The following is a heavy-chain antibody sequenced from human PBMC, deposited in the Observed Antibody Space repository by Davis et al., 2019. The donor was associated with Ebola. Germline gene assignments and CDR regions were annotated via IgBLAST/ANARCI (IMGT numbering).Heavy chain of an antibody. CDR1: GYTFTNYA. CDR3: ARDSTVTTLGYYYGMDV. V-gene: IGHV1-3*04. J-gene: IGHJ6*02. Sequence: ASVKVSCKASGYTFTNYAMHWVRQAPGQRLEWMGWISTGNGNARYSQKFQGRVTITRDTSATTAYMELSSLRSEDTAVYYCARDSTVTTLGYYYGMDVWGQGTTVTVSS. CDR2: ISTGNGNA. D-gene: IGHD4-11*01.